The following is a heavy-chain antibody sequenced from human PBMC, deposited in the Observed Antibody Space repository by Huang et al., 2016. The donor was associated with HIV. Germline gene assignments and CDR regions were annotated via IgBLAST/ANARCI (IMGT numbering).Heavy chain of an antibody. CDR1: GYTFTNYD. CDR3: ARGFGINYNHEAFDV. Sequence: QIQLAQSGAEVKKPGASVKVSCKASGYTFTNYDINWVRQASGQGLEWMGWMNPKSGKVGYTKKFQGRVAIVRNSSINTSYLEVTSLTSEDTAVYYCARGFGINYNHEAFDVWGQGTMVTVSS. V-gene: IGHV1-8*01. CDR2: MNPKSGKV. D-gene: IGHD3-10*01. J-gene: IGHJ3*01.